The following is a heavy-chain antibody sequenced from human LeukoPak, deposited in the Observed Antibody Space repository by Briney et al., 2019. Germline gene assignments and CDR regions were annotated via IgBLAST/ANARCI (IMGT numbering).Heavy chain of an antibody. J-gene: IGHJ4*02. CDR2: INTNTGNP. V-gene: IGHV7-4-1*01. CDR1: GYTFTSYA. CDR3: ARGDYDFWSGYYTH. D-gene: IGHD3-3*01. Sequence: ASVKVSCKASGYTFTSYAMNWVRQAPGQGLEWMGWINTNTGNPTYAQGFTGRFVFSLDTPVSTAYLQIGSLKAEDTAVYYCARGDYDFWSGYYTHWGQGTLVTVSS.